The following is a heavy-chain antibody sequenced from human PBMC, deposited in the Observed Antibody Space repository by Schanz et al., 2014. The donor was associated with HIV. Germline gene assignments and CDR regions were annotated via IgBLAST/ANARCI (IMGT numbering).Heavy chain of an antibody. D-gene: IGHD3-3*01. CDR2: INPSGGRT. V-gene: IGHV1-69*09. CDR1: GGTFANNA. J-gene: IGHJ5*02. CDR3: ARDLGGDFWSTQGGLDP. Sequence: QVQLVQSGAEVKKPGSSVKVSCKASGGTFANNAVSWVRQAPGQGLEWMGIINPSGGRTNYAQKFQGRVSMTADTSTSTVYMELRSLRSEDTAIYYCARDLGGDFWSTQGGLDPWGQGTLVTVSS.